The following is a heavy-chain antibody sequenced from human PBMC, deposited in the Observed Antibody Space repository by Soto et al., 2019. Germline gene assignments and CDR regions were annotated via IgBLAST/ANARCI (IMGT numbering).Heavy chain of an antibody. V-gene: IGHV4-39*01. CDR2: IYYSGIT. Sequence: SETLSLTCTVSGVSISNSSYYWGWIRRPPGKGLEWIGTIYYSGITYYNPSLKSRVTISVDTSKNQCALKMTSVPAADMAVYYRAKQGANWGQGTLVTIS. CDR1: GVSISNSSYY. D-gene: IGHD3-16*01. J-gene: IGHJ4*02. CDR3: AKQGAN.